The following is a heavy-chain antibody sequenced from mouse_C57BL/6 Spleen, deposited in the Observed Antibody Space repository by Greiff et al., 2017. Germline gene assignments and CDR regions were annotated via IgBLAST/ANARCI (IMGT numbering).Heavy chain of an antibody. CDR2: INPSSGYT. Sequence: VQLQQSGAELAKPGASVKLSCKASGYTFTSYWMHWVKQRPGQGLEWIGYINPSSGYTKYNQKFKDKATLTADKSSSTAYMQLSSLTYEDSAVYYCARSTNTDYWYFDVWGTGTTVTVSS. CDR1: GYTFTSYW. CDR3: ARSTNTDYWYFDV. D-gene: IGHD1-1*01. V-gene: IGHV1-7*01. J-gene: IGHJ1*03.